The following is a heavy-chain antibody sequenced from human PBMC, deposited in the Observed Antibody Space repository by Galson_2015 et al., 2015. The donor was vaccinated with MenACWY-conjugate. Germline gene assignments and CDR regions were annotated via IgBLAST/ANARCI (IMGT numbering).Heavy chain of an antibody. CDR1: GGSISSRSYY. CDR3: ARDRIAVAGDNFDY. D-gene: IGHD6-19*01. Sequence: ATLSLSCAVAGGSISSRSYYWGWIRRPRGEGLEWIGGSYYSGSNYYNPSRKSRVTIAEDTSKNQFSLKLSPVTAADPAVYYCARDRIAVAGDNFDYWGQGTLVTVSS. J-gene: IGHJ4*02. CDR2: SYYSGSN. V-gene: IGHV4-39*07.